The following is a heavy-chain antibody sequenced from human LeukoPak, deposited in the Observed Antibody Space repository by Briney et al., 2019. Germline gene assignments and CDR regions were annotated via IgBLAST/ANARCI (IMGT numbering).Heavy chain of an antibody. V-gene: IGHV3-30-3*01. CDR2: ISYDGSNK. CDR3: ARGLPLYSYGHVYAFLFDY. CDR1: GFTFSSYA. D-gene: IGHD5-18*01. J-gene: IGHJ4*02. Sequence: QPGRSLRLSFAASGFTFSSYAMHWVRQAPGKGLEWVAVISYDGSNKYYADSVKGRFTISRDNSKNTLYLPMNSLRAEDTAVYYCARGLPLYSYGHVYAFLFDYWGQGTLVTVSS.